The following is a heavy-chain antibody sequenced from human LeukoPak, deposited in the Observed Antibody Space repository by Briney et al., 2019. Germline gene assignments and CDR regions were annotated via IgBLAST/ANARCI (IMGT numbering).Heavy chain of an antibody. D-gene: IGHD3-10*01. CDR3: ARASNRSGSYFYYYGMDV. J-gene: IGHJ6*02. Sequence: PSQTLSLTCTVSGGAISSGGYYWTWIRQHPGKGLEWIGFIYYSGGTYYNPSLKSRVSISVDTSKNQFSLKLSSVTAADTAVYYCARASNRSGSYFYYYGMDVWGQGTTVTVSS. CDR1: GGAISSGGYY. V-gene: IGHV4-31*03. CDR2: IYYSGGT.